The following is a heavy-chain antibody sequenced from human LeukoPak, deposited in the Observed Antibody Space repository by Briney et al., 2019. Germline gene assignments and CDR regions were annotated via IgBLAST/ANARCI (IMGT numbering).Heavy chain of an antibody. CDR1: GFIFSSYA. Sequence: GGSLRLSCAASGFIFSSYAMHWVRQAPGKGLEWVAVISYDGSNKYYAESVKGRFTISRDKSKNTLYLQMYSLRAEDTAVYYCAKERRDYYGAGRRGTRYYFDYWGQGTLVTVSS. CDR3: AKERRDYYGAGRRGTRYYFDY. CDR2: ISYDGSNK. V-gene: IGHV3-30*04. D-gene: IGHD3-10*01. J-gene: IGHJ4*02.